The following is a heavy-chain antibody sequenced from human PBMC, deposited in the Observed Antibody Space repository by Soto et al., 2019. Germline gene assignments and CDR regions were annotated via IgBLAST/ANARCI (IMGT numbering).Heavy chain of an antibody. CDR2: IGTAGDT. Sequence: PVGSLRLSCAASGFTFSSYDMHWVRQATGKGLEWVSAIGTAGDTYYPGSVKGRFTISRENAKNSLYLQMNSLRAGDTAVYYCARARQWLPDFDYWGQGTLVTVSS. CDR3: ARARQWLPDFDY. CDR1: GFTFSSYD. V-gene: IGHV3-13*01. J-gene: IGHJ4*02. D-gene: IGHD6-19*01.